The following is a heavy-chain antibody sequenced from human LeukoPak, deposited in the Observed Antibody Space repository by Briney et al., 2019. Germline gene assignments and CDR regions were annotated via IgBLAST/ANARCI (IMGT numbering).Heavy chain of an antibody. Sequence: GGSLRLSCAASGFTFSSYEMNWVRQAPGKGLEWVSYISSSGSTMYYADSVKGRFTISRDNAKNSLYLQMNSLRAEDTAVYYCARATHYDSSGYYGYWGQGTLVTVSS. CDR3: ARATHYDSSGYYGY. CDR2: ISSSGSTM. J-gene: IGHJ4*02. CDR1: GFTFSSYE. V-gene: IGHV3-48*03. D-gene: IGHD3-22*01.